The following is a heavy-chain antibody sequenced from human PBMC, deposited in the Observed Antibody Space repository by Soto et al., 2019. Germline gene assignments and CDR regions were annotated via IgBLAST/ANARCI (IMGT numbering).Heavy chain of an antibody. CDR3: ARWVGPIAVAGPSYYYYGMDV. CDR1: GYTFTSYD. D-gene: IGHD6-19*01. J-gene: IGHJ6*02. CDR2: MNPNSGNT. Sequence: ASVKVSCKXSGYTFTSYDINWVRQATGQGLEWMGWMNPNSGNTGYAQKFQGRVTMTRNTSISTAYMELSSLRSEDTAVYYCARWVGPIAVAGPSYYYYGMDVWGQGTTVTVSS. V-gene: IGHV1-8*01.